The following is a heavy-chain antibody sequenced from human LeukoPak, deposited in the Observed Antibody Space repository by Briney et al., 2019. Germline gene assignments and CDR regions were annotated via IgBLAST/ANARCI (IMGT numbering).Heavy chain of an antibody. CDR2: ISGSGDST. D-gene: IGHD3-22*01. Sequence: GGSLRLSCAASGFTFSNYAMRWVRQAPGKGLEWVSGISGSGDSTYYADSVKGRFTISRDTSKNTLYLQMNSLRAEDTAVYYCAKKGSGYYSYYFDYWGQGTLVTVSS. CDR3: AKKGSGYYSYYFDY. V-gene: IGHV3-23*01. J-gene: IGHJ4*02. CDR1: GFTFSNYA.